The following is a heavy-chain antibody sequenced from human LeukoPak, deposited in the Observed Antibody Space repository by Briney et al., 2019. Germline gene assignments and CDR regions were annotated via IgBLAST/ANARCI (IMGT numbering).Heavy chain of an antibody. D-gene: IGHD3-10*01. CDR3: ATVDITMIRGITFDY. CDR2: FDPENGET. Sequence: ASVKVSCEVSGYTLTELSVHWVRQAPGKGLEWMGGFDPENGETIHAQKFQGRVTMTEDTSTDTAYMELSSLRSEDTAVYYCATVDITMIRGITFDYGGQGTLVIVSS. J-gene: IGHJ4*02. CDR1: GYTLTELS. V-gene: IGHV1-24*01.